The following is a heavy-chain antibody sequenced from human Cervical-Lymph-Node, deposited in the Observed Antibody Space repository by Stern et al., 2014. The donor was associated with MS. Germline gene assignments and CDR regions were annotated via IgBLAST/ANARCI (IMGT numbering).Heavy chain of an antibody. V-gene: IGHV1-69*01. CDR2: ILPIFGTQ. CDR1: GGTFSSYG. Sequence: VQLVESGAEVKKPGSSVKVSCKAYGGTFSSYGISWVRQAPGHALEWMGGILPIFGTQTYPQKLQGRVTITADESTSTAYMELSSLRSEDTAVYSCAGLNSAYYYGMDVWGQGTTVTVSS. D-gene: IGHD1-1*01. CDR3: AGLNSAYYYGMDV. J-gene: IGHJ6*02.